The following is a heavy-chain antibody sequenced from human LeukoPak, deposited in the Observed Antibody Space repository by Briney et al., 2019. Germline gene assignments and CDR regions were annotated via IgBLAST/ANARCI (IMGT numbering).Heavy chain of an antibody. J-gene: IGHJ4*02. D-gene: IGHD5-18*01. CDR1: GFAFSNYW. Sequence: PGGSLRLSCAASGFAFSNYWMHWVRQAPGKGLVWVSRINDDGRTTTYADSVKGRFTISRDNAKNTLYLQLNGLRAEDTAVYYCARGGYSDYWGRGTLVTVSS. V-gene: IGHV3-74*01. CDR3: ARGGYSDY. CDR2: INDDGRTT.